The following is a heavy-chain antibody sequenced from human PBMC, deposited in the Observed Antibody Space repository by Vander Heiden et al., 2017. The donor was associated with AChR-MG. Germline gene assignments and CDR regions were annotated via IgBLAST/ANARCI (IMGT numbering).Heavy chain of an antibody. CDR2: IYYSGST. D-gene: IGHD2-15*01. CDR1: GGSISSGGYY. J-gene: IGHJ4*02. V-gene: IGHV4-31*03. Sequence: QVQLQESGPGLVKPSQTLSLTCTVSGGSISSGGYYWSWIRQHPGKGLEWIGYIYYSGSTYYNPSLKSRVTISADTSKNQFSLKLSSVTAADTAVYYCARDCSGGSCNPFDYWCQGTLVTVSS. CDR3: ARDCSGGSCNPFDY.